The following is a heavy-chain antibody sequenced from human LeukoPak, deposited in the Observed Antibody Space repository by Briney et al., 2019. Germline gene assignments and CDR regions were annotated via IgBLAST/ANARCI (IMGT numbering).Heavy chain of an antibody. D-gene: IGHD1-1*01. V-gene: IGHV4-38-2*01. CDR1: GYSISSGYY. Sequence: NPSETLSLTCAVSGYSISSGYYWGWIRPPPGKGREGIGIIYHSGSTYYNPSLKRRVTISVDTSKNQVSLKLSSVTAADTAVYYCAGLRFLGTAYWGQGTLVSVSS. CDR2: IYHSGST. J-gene: IGHJ4*02. CDR3: AGLRFLGTAY.